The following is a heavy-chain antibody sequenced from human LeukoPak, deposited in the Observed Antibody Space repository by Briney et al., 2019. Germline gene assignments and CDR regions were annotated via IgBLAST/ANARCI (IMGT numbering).Heavy chain of an antibody. Sequence: GGSLRLPCAVSGFTFSNYGMHWVRQAPGKGLEWVAAIWHDGSNKYYGDSVKGRFTISRDNTQNTLYLLMNSLRAEDTAVYYCARDPGYYGSGSYFDYWGQGTLVTVSS. D-gene: IGHD3-10*01. J-gene: IGHJ4*02. V-gene: IGHV3-33*01. CDR2: IWHDGSNK. CDR1: GFTFSNYG. CDR3: ARDPGYYGSGSYFDY.